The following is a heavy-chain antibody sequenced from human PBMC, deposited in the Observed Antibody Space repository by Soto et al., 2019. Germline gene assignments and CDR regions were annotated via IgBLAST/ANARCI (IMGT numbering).Heavy chain of an antibody. J-gene: IGHJ5*02. V-gene: IGHV5-51*01. CDR2: IYPGDSDT. Sequence: GESLKISCKGSGYSFTSYWIGWVRQMPGKGLEWMGIIYPGDSDTRYSPSFQGQVTISADKSISTAYLQWSNLKASDTAMYYCARRYYDILTGYYTPHNWFDPWGQGTLVTVSS. D-gene: IGHD3-9*01. CDR3: ARRYYDILTGYYTPHNWFDP. CDR1: GYSFTSYW.